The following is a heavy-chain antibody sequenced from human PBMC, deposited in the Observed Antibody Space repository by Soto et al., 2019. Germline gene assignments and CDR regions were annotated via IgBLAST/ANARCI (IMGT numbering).Heavy chain of an antibody. D-gene: IGHD3-9*01. Sequence: EVQLLGSGGGLVQPGGSLRLSCAASGLTFSGYAMRWVRQAPGKGLEWVSGISGSAASTNYADSVKGPFTISRDNSKSKLYLQINSLRAEDTAVYYCAKDVQYEILTGIEYIHHWAQGTLVTESS. CDR3: AKDVQYEILTGIEYIHH. V-gene: IGHV3-23*01. CDR1: GLTFSGYA. CDR2: ISGSAAST. J-gene: IGHJ1*01.